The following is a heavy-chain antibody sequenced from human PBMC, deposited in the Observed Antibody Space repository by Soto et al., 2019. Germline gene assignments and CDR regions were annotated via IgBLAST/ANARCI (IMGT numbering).Heavy chain of an antibody. CDR3: ARDLQLWLLDY. D-gene: IGHD5-18*01. CDR1: GFTLRTYG. J-gene: IGHJ4*02. Sequence: LRLSCVASGFTLRTYGMHWVRQAPGKGLEWVAGIQSDGSKTYYADSVKGRFTISRDDSRNTQYLEMNSLRAEDTAVYFCARDLQLWLLDYMGRGTLVTVSS. V-gene: IGHV3-33*01. CDR2: IQSDGSKT.